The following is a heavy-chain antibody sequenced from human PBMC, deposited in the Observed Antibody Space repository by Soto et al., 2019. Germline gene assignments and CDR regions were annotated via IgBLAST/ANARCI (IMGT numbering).Heavy chain of an antibody. D-gene: IGHD2-2*01. CDR3: ATAIEDIGVVPAANDHLYYHYARDV. J-gene: IGHJ6*02. Sequence: QVQLVQSGAAVKQPGSSVKVSCKRSGGTFSSYAISWVRQAPGQGLEWLGGIVPMFDTTNFAQIFQGRVPLTADVSTNTAFMELSSLRTEHAAVYYCATAIEDIGVVPAANDHLYYHYARDVGGPGTTVTVSS. V-gene: IGHV1-69*01. CDR1: GGTFSSYA. CDR2: IVPMFDTT.